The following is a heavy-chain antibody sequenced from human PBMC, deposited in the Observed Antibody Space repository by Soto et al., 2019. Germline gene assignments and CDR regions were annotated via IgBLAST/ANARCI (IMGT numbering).Heavy chain of an antibody. V-gene: IGHV3-11*01. J-gene: IGHJ2*01. CDR2: IRASGTIM. CDR3: ARELSAWYFDL. Sequence: QVQLVESGGGLVKPGGSLRLSCTPSGFTFGDYYMSWIRQAPGKGLEWVSYIRASGTIMNYADSVKGRFTISRDNAKNSMYLQMNSQRADDTAIYYCARELSAWYFDLWGRGTLVTVSS. CDR1: GFTFGDYY.